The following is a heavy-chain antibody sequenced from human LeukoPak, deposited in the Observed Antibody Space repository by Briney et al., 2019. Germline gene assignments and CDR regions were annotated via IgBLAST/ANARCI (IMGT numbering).Heavy chain of an antibody. J-gene: IGHJ6*02. CDR1: GYTFTSYD. V-gene: IGHV1-8*01. Sequence: ASVKVSCTASGYTFTSYDINWVRQATGQGLEWMGWMNPNSGNTGYAQKFQGRVTMTRNTSISTAYMELSSLRSEDTAVYYCAREVGIVVVDGMDVWGQGTTVTVSS. CDR2: MNPNSGNT. CDR3: AREVGIVVVDGMDV. D-gene: IGHD2-21*01.